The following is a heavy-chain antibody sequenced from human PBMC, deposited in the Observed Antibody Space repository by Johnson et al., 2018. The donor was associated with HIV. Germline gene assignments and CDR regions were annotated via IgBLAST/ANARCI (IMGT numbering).Heavy chain of an antibody. D-gene: IGHD5-12*01. CDR1: GFIFSDYV. J-gene: IGHJ3*02. CDR2: ISADGRNT. CDR3: ARSSRYSAYDSDAFDI. V-gene: IGHV3-30*04. Sequence: QVQLVESGGGVVQPGRSLRLSCAASGFIFSDYVIHWVRQAPGKGLEWVSVISADGRNTYSADSVKGRFTISRDNSKNTLYLKMNSLRGDDTAVYYCARSSRYSAYDSDAFDIWGQGTMVTVSS.